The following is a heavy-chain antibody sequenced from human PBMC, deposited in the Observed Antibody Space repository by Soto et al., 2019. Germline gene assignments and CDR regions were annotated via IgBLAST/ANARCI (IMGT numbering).Heavy chain of an antibody. CDR2: TSHEGDNT. CDR1: GFTSGSYA. CDR3: AKDRGGAIMVYAPPDYYYGMDV. J-gene: IGHJ6*02. Sequence: GGSLRLSCAASGFTSGSYAMNWIRQAPSKGWEWVAVTSHEGDNTYAADSVKPRFTSPSTNSKNTLYLQMTSLRNEDTAVYYCAKDRGGAIMVYAPPDYYYGMDVWGQGTTVTVSS. D-gene: IGHD2-8*01. V-gene: IGHV3-30-3*01.